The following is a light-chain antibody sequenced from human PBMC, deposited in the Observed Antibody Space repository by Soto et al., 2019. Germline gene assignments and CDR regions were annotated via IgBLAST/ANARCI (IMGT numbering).Light chain of an antibody. CDR2: DAC. CDR3: QQYDKLPFT. CDR1: QDISNY. J-gene: IGKJ3*01. V-gene: IGKV1-33*01. Sequence: DIQMTQSPSSLSASVGDRVIITCQASQDISNYLNWYQQKPGKAPKLLIYDACNVETVVPSRFSGSGSGTDFTFTISSLQPEDIATYYCQQYDKLPFTFGPGTKVDIK.